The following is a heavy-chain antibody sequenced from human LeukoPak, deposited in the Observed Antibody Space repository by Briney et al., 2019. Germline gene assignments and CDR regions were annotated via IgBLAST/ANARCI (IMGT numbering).Heavy chain of an antibody. Sequence: ASVKVSCKASGGTFSSYAISWVRQAPGQGLEWMGGIIPIFGTANYAQKFQGRVTITTDESTSTAYMELSSLRSEDTAVYYCARVQLAWFGELSYFDNWGQGTLVTVSS. CDR3: ARVQLAWFGELSYFDN. D-gene: IGHD3-10*01. V-gene: IGHV1-69*05. J-gene: IGHJ4*02. CDR2: IIPIFGTA. CDR1: GGTFSSYA.